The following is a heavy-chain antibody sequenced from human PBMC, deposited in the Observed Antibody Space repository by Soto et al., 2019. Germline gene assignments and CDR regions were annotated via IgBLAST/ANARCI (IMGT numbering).Heavy chain of an antibody. CDR3: ERQDGYYYYMDV. CDR1: GGSFSSHY. Sequence: NPSETLSLTCKVSGGSFSSHYWSWIRQPPGEGMEWIGYVFYTGSTNYNPSLRSRVLISVDTSKNQFSLKLRSVTAEDKAVYYCERQDGYYYYMDVWGKXTTVTVSS. V-gene: IGHV4-59*08. CDR2: VFYTGST. J-gene: IGHJ6*03.